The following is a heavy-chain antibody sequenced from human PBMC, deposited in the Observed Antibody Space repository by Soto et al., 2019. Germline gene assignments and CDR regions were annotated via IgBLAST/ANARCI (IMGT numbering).Heavy chain of an antibody. D-gene: IGHD6-6*01. CDR1: GYSFTSYW. CDR3: ARWQSIAAYYYYYGMDV. CDR2: IYPGDSDT. Sequence: PGESLKISCKGSGYSFTSYWIGWVRQMPGKGLEWMGIIYPGDSDTRYSPSFQGQVTISADKSISTAYLQWSSLKASDTAMYYCARWQSIAAYYYYYGMDVWGQGTTVTVSS. J-gene: IGHJ6*02. V-gene: IGHV5-51*01.